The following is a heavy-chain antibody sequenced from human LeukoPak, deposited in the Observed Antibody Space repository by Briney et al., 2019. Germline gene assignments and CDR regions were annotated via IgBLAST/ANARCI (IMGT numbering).Heavy chain of an antibody. CDR3: ARDRYCSSTSCYVKIYYYGMDV. D-gene: IGHD2-2*01. Sequence: ASVTASCKASGYTFTSYAMHWVRQAPGQRLEWMGWINAGNGNTKYSQKFQGRVTITRDTSASTAYMELSSLRSEDTAVYYCARDRYCSSTSCYVKIYYYGMDVWGQGTTVTVSS. CDR1: GYTFTSYA. V-gene: IGHV1-3*01. CDR2: INAGNGNT. J-gene: IGHJ6*02.